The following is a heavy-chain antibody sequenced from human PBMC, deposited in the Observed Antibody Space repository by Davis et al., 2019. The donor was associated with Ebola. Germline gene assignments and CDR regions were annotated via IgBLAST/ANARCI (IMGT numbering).Heavy chain of an antibody. CDR2: ISYDGSNK. CDR1: GFTFSNYA. D-gene: IGHD1-26*01. J-gene: IGHJ4*02. CDR3: ARGNGRGSYV. Sequence: GESLKISCAASGFTFSNYAIHWVRQAPGKGLEWVTVISYDGSNKYYADSVKGQFTISRDNAKNSLYLQMNSLRAEDTAVYYCARGNGRGSYVWGQGTLVTVSS. V-gene: IGHV3-30-3*01.